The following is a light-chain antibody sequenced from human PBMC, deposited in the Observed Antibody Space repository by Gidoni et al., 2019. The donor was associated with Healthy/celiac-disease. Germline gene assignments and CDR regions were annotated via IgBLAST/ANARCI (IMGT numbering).Light chain of an antibody. CDR1: QSFSSY. CDR3: QQRSNWPPKYT. V-gene: IGKV3-11*01. Sequence: ELVLTQSPATLSLSPGERATLPCRTSQSFSSYLAWYQQKPGQAPRLLIYDASNRATGIPARFSGSGSGTDFTLTISSLEPEDFAVYYCQQRSNWPPKYTFGQGTKLEIK. J-gene: IGKJ2*01. CDR2: DAS.